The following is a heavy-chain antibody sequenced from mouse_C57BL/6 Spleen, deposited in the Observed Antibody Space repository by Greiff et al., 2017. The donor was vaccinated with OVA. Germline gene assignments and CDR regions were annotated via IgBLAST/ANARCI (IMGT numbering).Heavy chain of an antibody. CDR3: TNSQVRLQFAY. V-gene: IGHV1-15*01. D-gene: IGHD3-2*02. Sequence: QVQLQQSGAELVRPGASVTLSCKASGYTFTDYEMHWVKQTPVHGLEWIGAIDPETGGTAYNQKFKGKAILTADKSSSTAYMELRSLTSEDSAVYYGTNSQVRLQFAYWGQGTLVTVSA. J-gene: IGHJ3*01. CDR1: GYTFTDYE. CDR2: IDPETGGT.